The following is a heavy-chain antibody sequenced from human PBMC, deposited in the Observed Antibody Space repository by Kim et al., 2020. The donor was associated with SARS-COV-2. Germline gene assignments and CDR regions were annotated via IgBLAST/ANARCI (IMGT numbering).Heavy chain of an antibody. V-gene: IGHV3-21*01. CDR1: GFTFSSYS. Sequence: GGSLRLSCAASGFTFSSYSMNWVRQAPGKGLEWVSSISSSSSYIYYADSVKGRFTISRDNAKNSLYLQMNSLRAEDTAVYYCARLTTLYYGMDVWGQGTTVTVSS. J-gene: IGHJ6*02. CDR3: ARLTTLYYGMDV. D-gene: IGHD4-4*01. CDR2: ISSSSSYI.